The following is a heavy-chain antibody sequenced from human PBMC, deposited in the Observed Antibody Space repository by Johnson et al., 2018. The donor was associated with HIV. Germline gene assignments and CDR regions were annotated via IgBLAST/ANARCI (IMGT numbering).Heavy chain of an antibody. J-gene: IGHJ3*02. D-gene: IGHD2-8*01. Sequence: QMLLVESGGGLVKPGGSLRLSCAASGFTFSSYAMHWVRQAPGKGLEWVAVISYDGSNKYYADSVKGRFTISRDNSKNTLYLQMNSLRAEDTAVYYCAKDGAAPASYGAFDIWGQGTMVTVSS. CDR1: GFTFSSYA. CDR3: AKDGAAPASYGAFDI. CDR2: ISYDGSNK. V-gene: IGHV3-30-3*01.